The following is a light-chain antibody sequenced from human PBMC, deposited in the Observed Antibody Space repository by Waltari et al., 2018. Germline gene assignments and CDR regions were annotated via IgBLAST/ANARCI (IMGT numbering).Light chain of an antibody. CDR2: EVS. CDR3: CSYAGSSTSVV. Sequence: QSALTQPASVSGSPGQSITISCTGTSSDVGSYNPVPWYQQHPGKAPKLMIYEVSKRPSGVSNRFSGSKSGNTASLTISGLQAEDEADYYCCSYAGSSTSVVFGGGTKLTVL. J-gene: IGLJ2*01. V-gene: IGLV2-23*02. CDR1: SSDVGSYNP.